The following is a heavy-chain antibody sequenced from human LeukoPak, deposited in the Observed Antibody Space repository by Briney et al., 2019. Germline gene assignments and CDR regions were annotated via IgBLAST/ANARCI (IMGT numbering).Heavy chain of an antibody. CDR3: ARSAEDYDYVWGSGYFDY. CDR1: GGSISSYY. J-gene: IGHJ4*02. Sequence: SETLSLTCTVSGGSISSYYWSWIRQPAGKGLEWIGRIYTSGSTNYNPSLKSRVTMSVDTSKNQFSLKLSSVTAADTAVYYCARSAEDYDYVWGSGYFDYWGQGTLVTVSS. CDR2: IYTSGST. D-gene: IGHD3-16*01. V-gene: IGHV4-4*07.